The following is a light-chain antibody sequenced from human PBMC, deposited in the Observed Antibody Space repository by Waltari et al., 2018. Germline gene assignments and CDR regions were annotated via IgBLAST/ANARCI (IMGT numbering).Light chain of an antibody. V-gene: IGLV2-11*01. CDR2: EVS. CDR3: CSYAGSYTFAV. Sequence: QSALTQPRSVSGSPGQSVTIPCTGTSSDVGGYNYAPWYQQHPGKAPKLMIYEVSNRPSGVSDRFSGSKSGNTASLTISELQAEDEADYYCCSYAGSYTFAVFGTGTKVTV. J-gene: IGLJ1*01. CDR1: SSDVGGYNY.